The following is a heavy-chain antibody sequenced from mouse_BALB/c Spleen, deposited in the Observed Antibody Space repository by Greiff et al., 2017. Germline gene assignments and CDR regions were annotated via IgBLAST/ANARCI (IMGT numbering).Heavy chain of an antibody. CDR3: ARPLYDYDRAMDY. V-gene: IGHV1-14*01. Sequence: EVQLQQSGPELVKPGASVKMSCKASGYTFTSYVMHWVKQKPGQGLEWIGYINPYNDGTKYNEKFKGKATLTSDKSSSTAYMELSSLTSEDSAIYYCARPLYDYDRAMDYWGQGTSVTVSS. J-gene: IGHJ4*01. D-gene: IGHD2-4*01. CDR2: INPYNDGT. CDR1: GYTFTSYV.